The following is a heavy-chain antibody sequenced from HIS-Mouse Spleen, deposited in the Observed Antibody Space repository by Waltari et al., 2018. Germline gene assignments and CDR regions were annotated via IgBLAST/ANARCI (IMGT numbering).Heavy chain of an antibody. V-gene: IGHV4-38-2*02. Sequence: QVQLQESGPGLVKPSETLSLTCTVSGYSISSGYYWGWIRQPPGKGLEWIGSSYHSGSTYYNPSLKSRVTISVDTSKNQFSLKLSSVTAADTAVYYCARDHFEVGVTTENWFDPWGQGTLVTVSS. D-gene: IGHD3-3*01. CDR1: GYSISSGYY. J-gene: IGHJ5*02. CDR3: ARDHFEVGVTTENWFDP. CDR2: SYHSGST.